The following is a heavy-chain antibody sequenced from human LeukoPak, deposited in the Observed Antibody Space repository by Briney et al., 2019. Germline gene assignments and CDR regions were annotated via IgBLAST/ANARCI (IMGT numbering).Heavy chain of an antibody. D-gene: IGHD3-22*01. CDR1: GYTFTSFD. Sequence: ASVKVSCKASGYTFTSFDINWVRQAPGQGLEWMGWINPNSNNIGYAQKFQGRITLTRDTSMSTAYMELSSLRSEDTAVYYCARRIVVVTNGAFDIWGQGTMVTVSS. J-gene: IGHJ3*02. V-gene: IGHV1-8*01. CDR2: INPNSNNI. CDR3: ARRIVVVTNGAFDI.